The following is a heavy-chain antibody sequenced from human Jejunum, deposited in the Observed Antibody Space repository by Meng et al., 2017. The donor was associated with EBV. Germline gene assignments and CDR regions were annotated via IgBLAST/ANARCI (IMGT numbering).Heavy chain of an antibody. CDR1: GFTFSTYT. V-gene: IGHV3-30-3*01. CDR3: ARERDITFWYFDY. Sequence: VQLLESGGAVVQPGGSLRLSCAASGFTFSTYTMNWVRQAPGKGLEWVAVISSDGNTKYYADSVRGRFTISRDNSKSTLFLQANSLRPEDTAVYYCARERDITFWYFDYWVQGALVTVSS. CDR2: ISSDGNTK. D-gene: IGHD3-16*01. J-gene: IGHJ4*02.